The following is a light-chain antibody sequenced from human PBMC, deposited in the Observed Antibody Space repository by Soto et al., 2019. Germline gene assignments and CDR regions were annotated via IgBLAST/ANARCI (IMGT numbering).Light chain of an antibody. Sequence: VLTQPPSASGAPGQRVTISCSGSTSNIGRSTVSWYQQFPGAAPKLLIYGNTQRPLGVPVRFSGSKSDTSASLAISGLQSEDEADYYCATWNDGVFVFGIGTKVTVL. J-gene: IGLJ1*01. CDR1: TSNIGRST. CDR3: ATWNDGVFV. V-gene: IGLV1-44*01. CDR2: GNT.